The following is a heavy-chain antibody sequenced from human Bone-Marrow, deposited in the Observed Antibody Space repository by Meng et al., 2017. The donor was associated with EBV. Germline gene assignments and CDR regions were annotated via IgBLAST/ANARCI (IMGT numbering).Heavy chain of an antibody. V-gene: IGHV1-3*01. CDR1: GYTFTSYA. D-gene: IGHD2-15*01. Sequence: QGQLVRSGAEVKKPGASVTVSCKASGYTFTSYAMHWVRQAPGQRLEWMGWINAGNGNTKYSQKFQGRVTITRDTSASTAYMELSSLRSEDTAVYYCAREELDCSGGSCYSGGGFDPWGQGTLVTVSS. CDR3: AREELDCSGGSCYSGGGFDP. J-gene: IGHJ5*02. CDR2: INAGNGNT.